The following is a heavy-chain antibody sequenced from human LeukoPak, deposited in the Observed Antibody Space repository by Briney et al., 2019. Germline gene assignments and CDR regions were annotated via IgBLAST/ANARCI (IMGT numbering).Heavy chain of an antibody. Sequence: PGGSLRLSCAASGFTFSSYGMHWVRQAPGKGLEWVAVIWYDGSNKYYADSVKGRFTISRDNSKNTLYLQMNSLRAEGTAVYYCARDQAGTIFGVVLKVYFDYWGQGTLVTVSS. CDR2: IWYDGSNK. D-gene: IGHD3-3*01. J-gene: IGHJ4*02. CDR3: ARDQAGTIFGVVLKVYFDY. CDR1: GFTFSSYG. V-gene: IGHV3-33*01.